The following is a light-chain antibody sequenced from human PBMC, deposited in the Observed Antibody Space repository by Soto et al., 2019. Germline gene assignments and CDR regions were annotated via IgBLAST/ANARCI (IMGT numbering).Light chain of an antibody. J-gene: IGKJ1*01. V-gene: IGKV1-5*03. Sequence: DIQMTQSPSTLSAPVGDRVTITCRASQSISSWLAWYQQKPGKAPKLLIYKATSLKSGVPSSFSGSGSGTEFTLTISSLQPDDFATYYCQQYNSYPWTFGQGTKVEIK. CDR3: QQYNSYPWT. CDR1: QSISSW. CDR2: KAT.